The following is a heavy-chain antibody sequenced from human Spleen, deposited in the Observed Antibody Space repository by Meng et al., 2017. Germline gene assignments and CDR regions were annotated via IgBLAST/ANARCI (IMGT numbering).Heavy chain of an antibody. CDR2: INWNGGST. Sequence: GESLKISCAASGFTFDDYGMSWVRQAPGKGLEWVSGINWNGGSTGYADSVKGRFTISRDNAKNSLYLQMNSLRVEDTAFYHCARGGSSGGAFDIWGQGTMVTV. J-gene: IGHJ3*02. CDR1: GFTFDDYG. CDR3: ARGGSSGGAFDI. V-gene: IGHV3-20*01. D-gene: IGHD6-13*01.